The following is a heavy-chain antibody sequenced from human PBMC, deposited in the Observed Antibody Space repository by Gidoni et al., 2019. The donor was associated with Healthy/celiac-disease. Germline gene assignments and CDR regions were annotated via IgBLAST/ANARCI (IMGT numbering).Heavy chain of an antibody. CDR1: GYTFTGYY. V-gene: IGHV1-2*04. Sequence: QVQLVQSGAEVKKPGASVKCSCKASGYTFTGYYMHWVRQAPGQGLEWMGWINPNSGGTNYAQKLQGWVTMTRDTSISTAYMELSRLRSDDTAVYYCARVSGKRHYYYGMDVWGQGTTVTVSS. CDR2: INPNSGGT. J-gene: IGHJ6*02. D-gene: IGHD6-25*01. CDR3: ARVSGKRHYYYGMDV.